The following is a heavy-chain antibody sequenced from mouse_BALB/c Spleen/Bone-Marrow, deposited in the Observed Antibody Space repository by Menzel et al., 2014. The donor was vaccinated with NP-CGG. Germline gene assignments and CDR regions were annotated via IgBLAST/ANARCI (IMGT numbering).Heavy chain of an antibody. Sequence: LMESGAELASPGASVTLSCKASGYTFTDHIMNWVKRGPGQGLEWIGRIYPVSGETNYNQKFMGRATFSVDRSSSTVYMVLNSLTSEDPAVYYCGRGNYGSSYAMDYWGQGTSVTVSS. CDR1: GYTFTDHI. CDR2: IYPVSGET. J-gene: IGHJ4*01. CDR3: GRGNYGSSYAMDY. V-gene: IGHV1-11*01. D-gene: IGHD1-1*01.